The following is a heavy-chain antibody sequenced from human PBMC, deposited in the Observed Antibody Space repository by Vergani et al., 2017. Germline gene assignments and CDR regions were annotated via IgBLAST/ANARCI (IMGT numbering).Heavy chain of an antibody. CDR1: GFSFSNAW. CDR2: ISYDGSNK. Sequence: VQVVESGGGLVKPGGSLRLSCAASGFSFSNAWMTWVRQGPGKGLEWVAVISYDGSNKYYADSVKGRFTISRDNSKNTLYLQMNSLRAEDTAVYYCASLYGSGSYYQDYYYYYGMDVWGQGTTVTVSS. J-gene: IGHJ6*02. CDR3: ASLYGSGSYYQDYYYYYGMDV. D-gene: IGHD3-10*01. V-gene: IGHV3-30*03.